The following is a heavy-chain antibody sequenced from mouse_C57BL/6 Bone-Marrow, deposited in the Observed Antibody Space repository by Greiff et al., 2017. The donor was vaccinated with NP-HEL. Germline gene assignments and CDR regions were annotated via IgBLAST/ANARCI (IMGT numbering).Heavy chain of an antibody. CDR1: GYTFTSYW. J-gene: IGHJ4*01. CDR3: ARASPSMDY. CDR2: IYPGSGST. Sequence: QVHVKQPGAELVKPGASVKMSCKASGYTFTSYWITWVKQRPGQGLEWIGDIYPGSGSTNYNEKFKSKATLTVDTSSSTAYMQLSSLTSEDSAVYYCARASPSMDYWGQGTSVTVSS. V-gene: IGHV1-55*01.